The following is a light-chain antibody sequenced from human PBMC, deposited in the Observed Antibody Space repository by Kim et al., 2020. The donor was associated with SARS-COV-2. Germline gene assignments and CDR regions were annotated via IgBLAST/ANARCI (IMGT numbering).Light chain of an antibody. CDR1: QSVRSY. CDR3: QQRSDWPLT. V-gene: IGKV3-11*01. J-gene: IGKJ4*01. Sequence: EIVLTQSPATLSLSPGERATLSCRASQSVRSYLAWYQHKPGQAPRLLIYDASNRATGIPARFSGSGSGTDFTLTISSLEPEDFALYYCQQRSDWPLTFGGGTKVEIK. CDR2: DAS.